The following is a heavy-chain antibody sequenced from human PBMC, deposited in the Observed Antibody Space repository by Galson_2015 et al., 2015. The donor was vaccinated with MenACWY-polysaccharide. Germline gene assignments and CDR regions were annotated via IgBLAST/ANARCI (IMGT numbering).Heavy chain of an antibody. D-gene: IGHD1-26*01. CDR1: GFTFSSYT. CDR2: IKADESEK. V-gene: IGHV3-7*01. J-gene: IGHJ4*02. CDR3: ARDDGRWELPLEF. Sequence: SLRLSCAASGFTFSSYTMSWVRQAPGKGLEWVAHIKADESEKYYVDSVKGRFTISRDNAQNSLFLQMNSLRAEDTAMYYCARDDGRWELPLEFWGQGTLVTVSS.